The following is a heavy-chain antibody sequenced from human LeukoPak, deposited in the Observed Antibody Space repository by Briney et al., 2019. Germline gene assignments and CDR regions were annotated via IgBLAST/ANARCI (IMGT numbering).Heavy chain of an antibody. D-gene: IGHD5-18*01. Sequence: PGRSLRLSCAASGFTFSSYAMHWVRQAPGKGLEWVAVISYDGSNKYYADSVKGRFTISRDNSKNTLYLQMNSLRAEDTAVYYCARGRIQLWLYGTFDYWGQGTLVTVSS. CDR3: ARGRIQLWLYGTFDY. CDR2: ISYDGSNK. CDR1: GFTFSSYA. V-gene: IGHV3-30*04. J-gene: IGHJ4*02.